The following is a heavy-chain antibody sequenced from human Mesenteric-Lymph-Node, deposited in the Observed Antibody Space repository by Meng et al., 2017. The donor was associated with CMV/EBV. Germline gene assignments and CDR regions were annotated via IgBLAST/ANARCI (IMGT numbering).Heavy chain of an antibody. D-gene: IGHD1-7*01. CDR1: GFTFSTSG. V-gene: IGHV3-48*01. Sequence: GESLKISCAASGFTFSTSGMNWARQAPGKGLEWVSYISSGSDTIHYADSVEGRFTISRDNSKNTLYLQMNSLRAEDTAIYYCAKDQPGTFDYWGQGTLVTVSS. CDR2: ISSGSDTI. CDR3: AKDQPGTFDY. J-gene: IGHJ4*02.